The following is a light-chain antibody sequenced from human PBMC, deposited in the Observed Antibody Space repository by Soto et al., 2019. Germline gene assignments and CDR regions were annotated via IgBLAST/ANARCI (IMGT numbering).Light chain of an antibody. CDR1: QSVSSSY. V-gene: IGKV3-20*01. CDR2: GAS. J-gene: IGKJ1*01. CDR3: QHYDKRPRP. Sequence: KHSPGTLSLTKGERATLSCRASQSVSSSYLAWYQQKPGQAPRLLIYGASSRATGIPDRFSGSGSGAEFTLTISSLQSDDLAVYYCQHYDKRPRPFGQGTKVDI.